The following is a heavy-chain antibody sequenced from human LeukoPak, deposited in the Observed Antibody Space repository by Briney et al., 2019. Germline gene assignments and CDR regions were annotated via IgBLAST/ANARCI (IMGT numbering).Heavy chain of an antibody. Sequence: SETLSLTCTVSGGSISSSSYYWGWIRQPPGKGLEWIGEINHSGSTDYNPSLKSRATISVDTSKNQFSLKLSSVTAADTAVYYCARGTGGYQLLLYYWGQGTLVTVSS. CDR2: INHSGST. J-gene: IGHJ4*02. V-gene: IGHV4-39*07. D-gene: IGHD2-8*02. CDR3: ARGTGGYQLLLYY. CDR1: GGSISSSSYY.